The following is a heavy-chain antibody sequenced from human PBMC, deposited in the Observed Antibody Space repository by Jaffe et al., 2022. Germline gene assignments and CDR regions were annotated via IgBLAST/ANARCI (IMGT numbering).Heavy chain of an antibody. CDR1: GFTFRSHW. V-gene: IGHV3-7*05. CDR3: ARPHTTGYDKTAYRPFDF. D-gene: IGHD3-22*01. J-gene: IGHJ4*02. Sequence: QLVESGGGLVQPGGSLRLSCAASGFTFRSHWMSWVRQAPGKGLEWVASIKEDGSETKSVDSVKGRFTISRDNAKDSLYLQMNRLTVEDTAVYFCARPHTTGYDKTAYRPFDFWGQGTLVTVSS. CDR2: IKEDGSET.